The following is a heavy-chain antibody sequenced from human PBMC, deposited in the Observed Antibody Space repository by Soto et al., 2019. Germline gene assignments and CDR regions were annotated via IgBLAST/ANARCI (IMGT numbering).Heavy chain of an antibody. V-gene: IGHV3-23*01. Sequence: EVQVLESGGGLIQPGGTLRLSCVASRFIFSSYGMSWVRQAPGKGLEWVSGISGSGGSTWYADSVKGRFTISRDNSKKTLYLQMSSLRVDDTAVYYCAKSPVEYGTFDYWGQGTLVTVSS. J-gene: IGHJ4*02. D-gene: IGHD4-17*01. CDR2: ISGSGGST. CDR3: AKSPVEYGTFDY. CDR1: RFIFSSYG.